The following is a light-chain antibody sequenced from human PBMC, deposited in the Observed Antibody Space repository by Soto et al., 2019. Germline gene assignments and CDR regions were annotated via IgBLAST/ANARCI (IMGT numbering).Light chain of an antibody. CDR3: QSYASSLSGWV. CDR1: SSNIGAGYD. V-gene: IGLV1-40*01. J-gene: IGLJ2*01. Sequence: QSVLTQPTSVSGAPGQRVTSSCTGSSSNIGAGYDAHWYQQLPGTAPNILIYGNSNRPSGVPDRFSGSKSGTSASLAITGLQAEDEADYYCQSYASSLSGWVFGGGTKLTVL. CDR2: GNS.